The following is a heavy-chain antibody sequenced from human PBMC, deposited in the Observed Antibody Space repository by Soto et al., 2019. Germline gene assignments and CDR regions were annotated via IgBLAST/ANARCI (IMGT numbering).Heavy chain of an antibody. V-gene: IGHV1-46*01. D-gene: IGHD2-2*02. CDR3: ARFYCISTSCYMGDYYYGMDV. J-gene: IGHJ6*02. CDR1: GYTFTSYY. CDR2: INPSGGST. Sequence: GASVKVSCKASGYTFTSYYMHWVRQAPGQGLEWMGIINPSGGSTTYAQKFQGRVTITADESTSTAYMELSSLRSEDTAVYYCARFYCISTSCYMGDYYYGMDVWGQGTTVTVSS.